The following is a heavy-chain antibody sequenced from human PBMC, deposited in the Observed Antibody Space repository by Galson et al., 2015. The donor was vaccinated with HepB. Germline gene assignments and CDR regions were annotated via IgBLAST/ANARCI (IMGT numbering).Heavy chain of an antibody. V-gene: IGHV1-69*13. Sequence: SVKVSCKASGGTFSSYAISWVRQAPGQGLEWMGGIIPIFGTANYAQKFQGRVTITADESTSTAYMELSSLRSEDTAVYYCASGARPGYCTNGVCYMAKYYYYYGMDVWGQGTTVTVSS. CDR2: IIPIFGTA. CDR3: ASGARPGYCTNGVCYMAKYYYYYGMDV. CDR1: GGTFSSYA. J-gene: IGHJ6*02. D-gene: IGHD2-8*01.